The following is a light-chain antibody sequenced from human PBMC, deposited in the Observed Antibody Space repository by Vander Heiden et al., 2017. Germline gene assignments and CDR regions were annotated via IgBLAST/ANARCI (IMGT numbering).Light chain of an antibody. V-gene: IGLV2-14*03. CDR3: SSYTSSTTFV. Sequence: QSALTQPASVSGSPGQSITISCTGTSSDVGGYNYVFWYQQHPGKVPKLMIYDVSNRPSGVSDRFSGSESGNTASLTISGLQAEDEADYYCSSYTSSTTFVFGTGTKVTVL. CDR2: DVS. J-gene: IGLJ1*01. CDR1: SSDVGGYNY.